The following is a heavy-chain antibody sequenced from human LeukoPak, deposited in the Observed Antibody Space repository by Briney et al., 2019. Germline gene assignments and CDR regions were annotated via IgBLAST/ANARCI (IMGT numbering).Heavy chain of an antibody. CDR1: GFGFGSYN. V-gene: IGHV3-30*03. CDR3: ARVYGSEIDY. CDR2: ISFDGNDK. Sequence: GGSLRLSCAASGFGFGSYNMYWVRQAPGKGLEWVTLISFDGNDKKHADSVKGRFTVSRDNSRNTLFLQMNSLRPEDTAVYYCARVYGSEIDYWGQGTLVTVSS. D-gene: IGHD3-10*01. J-gene: IGHJ4*02.